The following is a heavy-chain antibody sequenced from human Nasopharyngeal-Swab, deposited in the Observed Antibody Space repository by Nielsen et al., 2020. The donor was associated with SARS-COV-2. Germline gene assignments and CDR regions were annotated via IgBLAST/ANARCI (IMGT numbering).Heavy chain of an antibody. CDR1: DGSISSSTYY. CDR2: FYYSGST. CDR3: ARWSTISRFFDF. D-gene: IGHD1-26*01. J-gene: IGHJ4*02. V-gene: IGHV4-61*05. Sequence: SETLSLTCTVSDGSISSSTYYWAWIRQPPGKELEWIGNFYYSGSTNYSPSLKSRVTISADTSKNQFSLKLTTVTAADTAVYYCARWSTISRFFDFWGQGTQVTVSS.